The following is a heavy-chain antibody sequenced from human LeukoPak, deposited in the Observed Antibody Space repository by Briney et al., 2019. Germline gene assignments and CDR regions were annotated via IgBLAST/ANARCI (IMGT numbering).Heavy chain of an antibody. V-gene: IGHV4-59*01. CDR1: GGSFSGYY. CDR3: ARVHSGYDFGNRKYYYFDY. J-gene: IGHJ4*02. D-gene: IGHD5-12*01. CDR2: IYYSGST. Sequence: PSETLSLTCAVYGGSFSGYYWSWIRQPPGKGLEWIGYIYYSGSTNYNPSLKSRVTISVDTSKNQFSLKLSSVTAADTAVYYCARVHSGYDFGNRKYYYFDYWGQGTLVTVSS.